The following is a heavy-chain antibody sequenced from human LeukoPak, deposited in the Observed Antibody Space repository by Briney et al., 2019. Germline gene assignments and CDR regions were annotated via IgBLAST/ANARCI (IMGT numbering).Heavy chain of an antibody. CDR2: MNTDSGNI. J-gene: IGHJ6*03. D-gene: IGHD3-3*01. CDR3: ARGRSGLSLEGVYYYYMDV. V-gene: IGHV1-8*01. Sequence: GASVKVSCRASGYPFSSYDINWVRQAPVQGLEWMGWMNTDSGNIAYAQNFQGRVTITRDTSVTTAYMELTNLRSADTAVYYCARGRSGLSLEGVYYYYMDVWGQGTTVTVSS. CDR1: GYPFSSYD.